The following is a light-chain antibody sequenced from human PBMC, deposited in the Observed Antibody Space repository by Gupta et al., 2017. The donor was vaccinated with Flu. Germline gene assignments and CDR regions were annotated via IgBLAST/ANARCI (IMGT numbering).Light chain of an antibody. V-gene: IGLV2-14*01. CDR1: SSDIGGYNY. CDR3: NSYTSSSSWV. J-gene: IGLJ3*02. Sequence: QSALTQPASVSGSPGQSITISCTGTSSDIGGYNYVSWYQRHPGKAPKLMIYDVTNRPSGVSNRFSGSKSGNTASLTISGLQAEDEADYYCNSYTSSSSWVFGGGTKLTVL. CDR2: DVT.